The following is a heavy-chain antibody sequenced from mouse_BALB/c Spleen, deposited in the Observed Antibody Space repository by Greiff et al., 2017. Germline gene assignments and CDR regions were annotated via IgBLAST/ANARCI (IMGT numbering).Heavy chain of an antibody. CDR2: ILPGSGST. J-gene: IGHJ3*01. D-gene: IGHD1-1*01. Sequence: QVQLKESGAELMKPGASVKISCKATGYTFSSYWIEWVKQRPGHGLEWIGEILPGSGSTNYNEKFKGKATFTADTSSNTAYMQLSSLTSEDSAVYYCARSYGSLAYWGQGTLVTVSA. V-gene: IGHV1-9*01. CDR1: GYTFSSYW. CDR3: ARSYGSLAY.